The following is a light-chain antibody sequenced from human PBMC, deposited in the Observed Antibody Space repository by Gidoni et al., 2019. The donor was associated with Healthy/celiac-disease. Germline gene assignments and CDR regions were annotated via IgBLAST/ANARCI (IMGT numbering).Light chain of an antibody. V-gene: IGKV3-20*01. CDR2: GAS. Sequence: ESVLTQSPGTLSLSPGERATLSCRASQAVSNSYLAWYVQKPGQAPRLLIYGASNRATGTPDRFSGSGSGTDFTLTISRLEPEDFATYYCQQYGSSSGPFGQXTKVEIK. CDR3: QQYGSSSGP. CDR1: QAVSNSY. J-gene: IGKJ1*01.